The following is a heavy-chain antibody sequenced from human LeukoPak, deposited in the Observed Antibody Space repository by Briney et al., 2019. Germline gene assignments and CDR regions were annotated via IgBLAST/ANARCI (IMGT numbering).Heavy chain of an antibody. J-gene: IGHJ4*02. D-gene: IGHD5-18*01. CDR3: ARVGYSYHFDY. CDR2: IYYSGST. V-gene: IGHV4-30-4*01. CDR1: GGSISSGDYY. Sequence: PSQTLSLTCAVSGGSISSGDYYWSWIRQPPGEGLEWIGCIYYSGSTYYNPSLKSRVTISVDTSKNQFSLKLSSVTAADTAVYYCARVGYSYHFDYWGQGTLVTVSS.